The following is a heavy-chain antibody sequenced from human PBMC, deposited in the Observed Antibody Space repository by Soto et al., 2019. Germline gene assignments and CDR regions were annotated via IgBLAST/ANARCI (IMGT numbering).Heavy chain of an antibody. CDR1: GGSISSSSYY. J-gene: IGHJ5*02. CDR3: ARRTDQTPRHNWFDP. CDR2: IYYSGST. Sequence: QLQLQESGPGLVKPSETLSLTCTVSGGSISSSSYYWGWIRQPPGKGLEWIGSIYYSGSTYYNPSLKSRVTISVSTSKNQFSLKLSSVTAADTAVYYCARRTDQTPRHNWFDPWGQGTLVTVSS. V-gene: IGHV4-39*01.